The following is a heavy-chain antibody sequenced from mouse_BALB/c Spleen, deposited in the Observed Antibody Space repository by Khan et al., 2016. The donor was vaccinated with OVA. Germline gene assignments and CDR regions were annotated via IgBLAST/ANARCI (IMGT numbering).Heavy chain of an antibody. CDR3: ARSLVYYYAMDY. Sequence: EVELVESGGGLVKPGGSLKLSCSASGFTFSSFAMSWVRQIPEKRLELVATISTGGHYTIYPDRVKGRFTSSRDNARNTLYLQMSSLRSEYTAMYYCARSLVYYYAMDYWGQGTSVTVSS. J-gene: IGHJ4*01. D-gene: IGHD2-2*01. V-gene: IGHV5-9-3*01. CDR1: GFTFSSFA. CDR2: ISTGGHYT.